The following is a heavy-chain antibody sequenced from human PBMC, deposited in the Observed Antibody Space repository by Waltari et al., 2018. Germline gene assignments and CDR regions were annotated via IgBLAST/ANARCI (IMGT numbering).Heavy chain of an antibody. J-gene: IGHJ6*01. CDR1: GGPLSGPY. V-gene: IGHV4-34*02. Sequence: QVHLQQWGAGLLKPSETLSLTCGVYGGPLSGPYWSWIRKSPERGLEWIGEVSHRGNTTSNPSLSGRATISVDTSRSQVSLKLHSVTAADTAVYYCAKTLLLSLYALDVWGQGTTVIVSS. CDR3: AKTLLLSLYALDV. CDR2: VSHRGNT. D-gene: IGHD1-26*01.